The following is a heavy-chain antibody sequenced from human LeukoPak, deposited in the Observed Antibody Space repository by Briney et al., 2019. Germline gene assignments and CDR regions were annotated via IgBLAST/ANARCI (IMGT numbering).Heavy chain of an antibody. Sequence: SETLSLTCTVSGGSISSYYWSWIRQPAGKGLEWIGRIYTSGSTNYNPSLKSRVTMSVDTSKNQFSLKLSSVTAADTAVYYCARSYYYDSSGYYYFYPSGMDVWAKGPRSPSP. D-gene: IGHD3-22*01. V-gene: IGHV4-4*07. CDR3: ARSYYYDSSGYYYFYPSGMDV. CDR2: IYTSGST. CDR1: GGSISSYY. J-gene: IGHJ6*02.